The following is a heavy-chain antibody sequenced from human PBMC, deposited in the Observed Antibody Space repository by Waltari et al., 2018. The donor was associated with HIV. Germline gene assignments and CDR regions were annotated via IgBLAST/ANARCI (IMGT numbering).Heavy chain of an antibody. J-gene: IGHJ4*02. D-gene: IGHD3-3*01. V-gene: IGHV3-7*01. CDR3: ARDGGRRGPFGY. CDR2: IKQDGSEK. CDR1: GFTFSNYW. Sequence: EVQLVESGGGLVQPGGSLRLSCAASGFTFSNYWMSWVRQAPGKGVEGVAKIKQDGSEKYYVDYVKGRFTSSRDNDKNSVDLQMNSLRAEDTAVYYCARDGGRRGPFGYWGQGTLVTVSS.